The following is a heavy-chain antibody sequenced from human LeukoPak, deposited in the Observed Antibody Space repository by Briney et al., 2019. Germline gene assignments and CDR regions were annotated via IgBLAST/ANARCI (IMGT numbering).Heavy chain of an antibody. V-gene: IGHV7-4-1*02. Sequence: ASVKVSCKASGYTFTSYAMNWVRQAPGQGLEWMGWINTITGNPTYAQGLTGRFVFSLDTSVSTAYLQISSLKAEDTAVYYCASFVGWSTGPADYWGQGALVTLSS. D-gene: IGHD3-9*01. CDR2: INTITGNP. J-gene: IGHJ4*02. CDR1: GYTFTSYA. CDR3: ASFVGWSTGPADY.